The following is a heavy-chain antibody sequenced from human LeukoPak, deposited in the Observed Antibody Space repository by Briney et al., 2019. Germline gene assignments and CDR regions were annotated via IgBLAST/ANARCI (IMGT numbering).Heavy chain of an antibody. J-gene: IGHJ4*02. CDR2: IIPMFGTA. CDR1: GDTFNNYA. D-gene: IGHD2-15*01. V-gene: IGHV1-69*05. CDR3: VLGYCSGGCAWYGGDY. Sequence: SVKVSCKASGDTFNNYAISWVRQAPGQRLEWMGGIIPMFGTADYGQKFQGRVTIMTDESTSTGYMDLSSLRSEDTAIYYCVLGYCSGGCAWYGGDYWGQGPLVTVSS.